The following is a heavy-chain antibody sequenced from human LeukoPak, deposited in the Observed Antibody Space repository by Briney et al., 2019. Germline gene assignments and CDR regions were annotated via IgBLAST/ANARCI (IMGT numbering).Heavy chain of an antibody. D-gene: IGHD3-22*01. CDR1: GFTFSSYC. J-gene: IGHJ6*02. CDR3: AREEYYYDSSGYFQRMAYYYGMDV. V-gene: IGHV3-7*01. Sequence: GGSLRLSCAASGFTFSSYCMSWVRQAPGKGLEWVANIKQDGSEKYYVDSVKGRFTISRDNAKNSLYLQMNSLRAEDTAVYYCAREEYYYDSSGYFQRMAYYYGMDVWGQGTTVTVSS. CDR2: IKQDGSEK.